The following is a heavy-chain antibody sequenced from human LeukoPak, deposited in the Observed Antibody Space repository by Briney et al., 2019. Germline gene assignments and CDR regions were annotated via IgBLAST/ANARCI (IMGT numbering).Heavy chain of an antibody. Sequence: ASVKVSCKASGYTFTDSYIHWVRQAPGQGLEWMGWIFPKSGATNYAQKFQVRVTMTRDTSISTAYMELSRLRYDDTAVYYCASSQVGATLRDRGQGALVTVSS. D-gene: IGHD1-26*01. CDR2: IFPKSGAT. J-gene: IGHJ4*02. CDR1: GYTFTDSY. CDR3: ASSQVGATLRD. V-gene: IGHV1-2*02.